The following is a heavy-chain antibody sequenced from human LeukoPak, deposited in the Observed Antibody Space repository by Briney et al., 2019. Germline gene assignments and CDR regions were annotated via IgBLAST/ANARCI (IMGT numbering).Heavy chain of an antibody. CDR2: IYYSGST. CDR1: GGSISSYY. CDR3: ARGRGVLRYFDWLNAFDI. Sequence: PSETLSLTCTVSGGSISSYYWSWIRQPPGKGLEWIGYIYYSGSTNYNPSLKSRVTISVDTSKNQFSLKLSSVTAADTAVYYCARGRGVLRYFDWLNAFDIWGQGTMVTVSS. J-gene: IGHJ3*02. V-gene: IGHV4-59*01. D-gene: IGHD3-9*01.